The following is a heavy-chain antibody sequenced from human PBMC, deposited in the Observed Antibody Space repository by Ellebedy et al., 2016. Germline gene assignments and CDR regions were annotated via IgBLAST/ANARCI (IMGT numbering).Heavy chain of an antibody. D-gene: IGHD5/OR15-5a*01. CDR3: ARVPADFAVSSRYFDY. J-gene: IGHJ4*02. CDR2: TSTSSSYK. CDR1: GLSFSGHN. V-gene: IGHV3-21*06. Sequence: GESLKISXVASGLSFSGHNMIWVRQAPGKGLEWVASTSTSSSYKYYAESVEGRFTISRDNAKNSLYLQMNSLGVEDTGVYFCARVPADFAVSSRYFDYWGRGTLVTVSS.